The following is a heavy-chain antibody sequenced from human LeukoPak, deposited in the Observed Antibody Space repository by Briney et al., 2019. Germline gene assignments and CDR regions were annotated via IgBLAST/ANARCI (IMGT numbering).Heavy chain of an antibody. V-gene: IGHV1-58*01. CDR3: AAGDSSSYYYYGMDV. CDR1: GFTFTSPA. CDR2: VVVGSGNT. D-gene: IGHD6-6*01. J-gene: IGHJ6*02. Sequence: SVKVSCKASGFTFTSPAVQWVRQARGQRLEWIGWVVVGSGNTNYAQKFQERVTITRDMSTSTAYMELSSLRSEDTAVYYCAAGDSSSYYYYGMDVWGQGTTVTVSS.